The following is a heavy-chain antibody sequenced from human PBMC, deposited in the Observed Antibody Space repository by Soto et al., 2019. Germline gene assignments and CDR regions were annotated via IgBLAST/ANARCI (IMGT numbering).Heavy chain of an antibody. D-gene: IGHD5-18*01. V-gene: IGHV4-30-4*01. J-gene: IGHJ4*01. CDR3: ARNSDAYTVADY. CDR2: IYSSGST. Sequence: QVQLQASGPGLVKPSQTLSLTCTVSGGSISSGDYYWSWIRQPPVKVLEWIGYIYSSGSTYYNPSLRSRVTISVDTYKIQFALKLSSVTAADTAVYYCARNSDAYTVADYWGHGTQVPDAS. CDR1: GGSISSGDYY.